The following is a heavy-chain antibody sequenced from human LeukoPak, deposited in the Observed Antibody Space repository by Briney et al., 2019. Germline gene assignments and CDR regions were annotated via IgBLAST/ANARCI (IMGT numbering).Heavy chain of an antibody. CDR1: GGSISSGSYY. J-gene: IGHJ4*02. D-gene: IGHD5-12*01. CDR2: IYYSGST. CDR3: ARDSGGYSGYDYIY. V-gene: IGHV4-61*01. Sequence: SETLSLTCTVSGGSISSGSYYWGWIRQPPGKGLEWIGYIYYSGSTNYNPSLKSRVTISVDTSKNQFSLKLSSVTAADTAVYYCARDSGGYSGYDYIYWGQGTLVTVSS.